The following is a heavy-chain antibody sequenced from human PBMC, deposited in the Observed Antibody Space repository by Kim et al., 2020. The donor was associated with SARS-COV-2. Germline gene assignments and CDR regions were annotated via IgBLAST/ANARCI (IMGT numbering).Heavy chain of an antibody. CDR1: GFPFSSAW. D-gene: IGHD3-9*01. Sequence: GGSLRLSCAASGFPFSSAWMNWFRQTPGKGLEWVGRIKSRNDGGTVDYAAPVKGRVSISRDDSKNMLYLEMNRLNTDDSAVYYCATDPPLLRLFDWPAPFDIWGQGTKVTVSS. CDR2: IKSRNDGGTV. CDR3: ATDPPLLRLFDWPAPFDI. V-gene: IGHV3-15*01. J-gene: IGHJ3*02.